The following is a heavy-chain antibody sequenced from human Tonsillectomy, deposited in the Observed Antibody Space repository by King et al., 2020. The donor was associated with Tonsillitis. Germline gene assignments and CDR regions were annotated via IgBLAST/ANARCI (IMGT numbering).Heavy chain of an antibody. CDR1: GFTVSSNH. Sequence: VQLVESGGGLIQPGGSLRLSCAASGFTVSSNHMGWVRQAPGKGLEWVSVIYIYGNTKYADSVKGRFTVYRDNSKNTVDLQMNSLRVEDTAVYYCAGGGGSSCVSDYWGQGTLVTVSS. D-gene: IGHD6-13*01. CDR3: AGGGGSSCVSDY. J-gene: IGHJ4*02. CDR2: IYIYGNT. V-gene: IGHV3-53*01.